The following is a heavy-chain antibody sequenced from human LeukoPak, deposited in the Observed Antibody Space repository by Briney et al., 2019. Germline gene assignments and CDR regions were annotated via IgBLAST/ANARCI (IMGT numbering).Heavy chain of an antibody. CDR2: IYTSGST. CDR3: ATLTYYYDSSGRGSYAFDV. D-gene: IGHD3-22*01. V-gene: IGHV4-4*07. CDR1: GGSISSYY. Sequence: SETLSLTCTVSGGSISSYYWGWIRQPAGKGLEWIGRIYTSGSTNYNPSLKSRVTMSVDTSKNQFSLKLSSVTAADTAVYYCATLTYYYDSSGRGSYAFDVWGQGTMVTVSS. J-gene: IGHJ3*01.